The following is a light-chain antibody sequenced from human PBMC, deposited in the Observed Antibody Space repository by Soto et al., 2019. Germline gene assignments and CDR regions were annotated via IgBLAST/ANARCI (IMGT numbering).Light chain of an antibody. Sequence: QSVLTQSPSASASLGASVKFTCTLSSGHSSYAIAWHQQQPEKGPRFLMKFNSDGSHSKGDGVPDRFSGSSSGAERYLTISSLQSEDEADYYCQTWGTGIVVFGGGTQLTVL. CDR2: FNSDGSH. CDR1: SGHSSYA. J-gene: IGLJ7*01. V-gene: IGLV4-69*01. CDR3: QTWGTGIVV.